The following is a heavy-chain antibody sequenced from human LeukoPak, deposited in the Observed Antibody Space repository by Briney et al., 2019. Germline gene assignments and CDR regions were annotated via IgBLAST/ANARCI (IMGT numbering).Heavy chain of an antibody. CDR3: ARDKSSAEYYYDSSGYYPFDY. CDR2: ISTYNGNT. Sequence: ASVKVSCKASGYTFIRYGISWVRQAPGQGREWMGWISTYNGNTNYAQKFQGRVTMTTDTSTSTAYMELRSLRSDDTAVYYCARDKSSAEYYYDSSGYYPFDYWGQGTLVTVSS. V-gene: IGHV1-18*01. J-gene: IGHJ4*02. D-gene: IGHD3-22*01. CDR1: GYTFIRYG.